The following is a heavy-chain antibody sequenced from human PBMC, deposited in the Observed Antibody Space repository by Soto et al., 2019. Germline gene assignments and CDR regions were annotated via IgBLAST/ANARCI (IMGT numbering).Heavy chain of an antibody. CDR1: GFTFSSYS. J-gene: IGHJ4*02. D-gene: IGHD3-3*01. V-gene: IGHV3-21*01. CDR3: AIDLNTDYDVWSGYDDY. Sequence: EVQLVESGGGLVKPGGSLRLSCAASGFTFSSYSMNWVRQAPGKGLEWVSSISSSSSYIYYADSVKGRFTISRDNAKNSLYLQMNSLRAEDTAVYYCAIDLNTDYDVWSGYDDYLGQGTLVTVSS. CDR2: ISSSSSYI.